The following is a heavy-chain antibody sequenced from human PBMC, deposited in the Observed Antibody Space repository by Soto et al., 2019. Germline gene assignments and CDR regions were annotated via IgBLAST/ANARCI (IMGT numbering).Heavy chain of an antibody. CDR3: ARDAGVTAVPFDY. J-gene: IGHJ4*02. CDR1: GGTFSSYA. D-gene: IGHD2-21*02. Sequence: SVKVSCKASGGTFSSYAISWVRQAPGQGLEWMGGIIPIFGTANYAQKFQGRVTITADESTSAAYMELSSLRSEDTAVYYCARDAGVTAVPFDYWGQGTLVTVSS. V-gene: IGHV1-69*13. CDR2: IIPIFGTA.